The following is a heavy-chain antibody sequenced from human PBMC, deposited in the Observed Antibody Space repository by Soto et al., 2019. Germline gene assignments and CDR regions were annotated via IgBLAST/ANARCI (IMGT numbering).Heavy chain of an antibody. CDR2: IRSKAYGGTT. J-gene: IGHJ6*04. V-gene: IGHV3-49*04. CDR3: TRRSGYYISGTDV. Sequence: GGSLRLSCTASGFTFGDYAMSWVRQAPGKGLEWVGFIRSKAYGGTTEYAASVKGRFTISRDDSKSIAYLQMKSLKTEDTAVYYCTRRSGYYISGTDVWGKGTTVTVSS. D-gene: IGHD3-3*01. CDR1: GFTFGDYA.